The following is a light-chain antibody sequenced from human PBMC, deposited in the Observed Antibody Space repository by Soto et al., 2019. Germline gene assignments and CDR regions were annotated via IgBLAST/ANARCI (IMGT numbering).Light chain of an antibody. J-gene: IGKJ1*01. CDR3: QQYNSYPWT. Sequence: DIQMTQSPSSVSASVGDRVTSTCRASQGISSWLAWYQQKPGKAPKLLIYDASSLESGVPSRFSGRGSGTEFTLTITSLQPDDFATYYCQQYNSYPWTFGPGTKVDIK. V-gene: IGKV1-5*01. CDR2: DAS. CDR1: QGISSW.